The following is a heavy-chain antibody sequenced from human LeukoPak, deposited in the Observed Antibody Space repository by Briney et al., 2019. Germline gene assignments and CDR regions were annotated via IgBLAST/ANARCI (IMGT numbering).Heavy chain of an antibody. CDR3: ARAPNGEYYDFWSGYYLRLWGFDY. Sequence: PSETLSLTCAVYGGSLSGYYWSWIRQPPGKGLEGIGEINHSGSTNYNPSLKSRVTISVDTSKNQFSLKLGSVTAADTAVYYCARAPNGEYYDFWSGYYLRLWGFDYWGQGTLVTVSS. J-gene: IGHJ4*02. CDR1: GGSLSGYY. D-gene: IGHD3-3*01. CDR2: INHSGST. V-gene: IGHV4-34*01.